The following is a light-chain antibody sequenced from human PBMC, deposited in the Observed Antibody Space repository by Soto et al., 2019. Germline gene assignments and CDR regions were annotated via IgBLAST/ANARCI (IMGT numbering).Light chain of an antibody. V-gene: IGKV3-20*01. CDR2: GAS. CDR3: RQYGRSLASA. J-gene: IGKJ4*01. CDR1: QSVSSNL. Sequence: EIVLTQSPGTLSLSPGERATLSCRASQSVSSNLLAWYQEKPGQAPRLLIYGASSRATGIPDRFSGSGSGTDFTLTISRLEPEDFGVYYCRQYGRSLASAIGGGTKVEIK.